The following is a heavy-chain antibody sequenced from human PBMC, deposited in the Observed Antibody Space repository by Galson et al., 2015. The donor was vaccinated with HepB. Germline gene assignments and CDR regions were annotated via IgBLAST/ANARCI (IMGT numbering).Heavy chain of an antibody. D-gene: IGHD2-2*01. V-gene: IGHV6-1*01. Sequence: CAISGDSVSSNSAAWNWIRQSPSRGLEWLGRTYYRSKWYNDYAVSVKSRITINPDTSKNQFSLQLNSVTPEDTAVYYCARYSYQLHGQSQMFGFDPWGQGTLVTVSS. J-gene: IGHJ5*02. CDR1: GDSVSSNSAA. CDR3: ARYSYQLHGQSQMFGFDP. CDR2: TYYRSKWYN.